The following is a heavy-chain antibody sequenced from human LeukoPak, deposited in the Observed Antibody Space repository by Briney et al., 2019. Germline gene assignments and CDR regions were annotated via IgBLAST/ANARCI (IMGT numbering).Heavy chain of an antibody. CDR3: ARGGRRVLSDY. D-gene: IGHD2-8*01. CDR2: INHSGST. J-gene: IGHJ4*02. Sequence: SETLSLTCAVYGGSFSGYYWSWIRQPPGKGLEWIGEINHSGSTNYNPSLKSRVTISVDTSKNQFSLKLSSVTAADTAVYYCARGGRRVLSDYWGQGTLVTVSS. CDR1: GGSFSGYY. V-gene: IGHV4-34*01.